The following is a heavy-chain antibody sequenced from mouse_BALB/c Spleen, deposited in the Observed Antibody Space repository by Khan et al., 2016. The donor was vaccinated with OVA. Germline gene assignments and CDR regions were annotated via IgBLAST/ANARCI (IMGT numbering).Heavy chain of an antibody. J-gene: IGHJ2*01. V-gene: IGHV3-2*02. CDR2: ISYSGNT. CDR3: ARVYGGDFDY. CDR1: GYSITSDYA. D-gene: IGHD1-1*01. Sequence: VQLKESGPGLVKPSQSLSHTCTVTGYSITSDYAWNWIRQFPGNKLEWMGFISYSGNTNYNPSLKSRISITRNTTKNQFFLQLNSVTIEDTATYYCARVYGGDFDYWGQGTTLTVSS.